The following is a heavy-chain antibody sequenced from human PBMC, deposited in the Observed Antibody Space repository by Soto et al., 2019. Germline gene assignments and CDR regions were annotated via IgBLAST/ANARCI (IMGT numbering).Heavy chain of an antibody. V-gene: IGHV1-69*04. CDR3: TRDWEITVSTWSFGGF. CDR2: IIPFHGVT. Sequence: SVKVSCKASGGTFSPYTINWVRQAPGQGLEWMGRIIPFHGVTNYAQKFQARVTIAADKSTSTAYMELSGLRFEDTAMYYCTRDWEITVSTWSFGGFWGRGTLVTVSS. J-gene: IGHJ4*02. CDR1: GGTFSPYT. D-gene: IGHD3-10*01.